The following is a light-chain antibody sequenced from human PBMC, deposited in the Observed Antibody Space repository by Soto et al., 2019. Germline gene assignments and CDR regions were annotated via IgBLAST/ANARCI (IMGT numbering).Light chain of an antibody. V-gene: IGKV1-39*01. J-gene: IGKJ3*01. CDR2: AAS. CDR3: QQSYSTLFT. CDR1: QSISSY. Sequence: DIQMTQSPSSLSASVGDRVTITCRASQSISSYLNWYQQKPGKAPKLLIYAASSLQSVVPSRFSGSGSGTDFTLTISSLQPEDFATYYCQQSYSTLFTFGPGTKVYI.